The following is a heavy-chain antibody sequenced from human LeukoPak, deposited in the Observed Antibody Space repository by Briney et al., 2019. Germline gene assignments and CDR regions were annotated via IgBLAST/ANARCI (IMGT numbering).Heavy chain of an antibody. Sequence: ASVKVSCKASGYTFTSYDINWVRQATGQGLEWMGWMNPNSGNTGYAQKFQGRVTMTRNTSISTAYMELSSLRSEDTAVYYCARDGYNYYYYYYGVDVWGQGTTVTVSS. V-gene: IGHV1-8*01. CDR3: ARDGYNYYYYYYGVDV. CDR2: MNPNSGNT. J-gene: IGHJ6*02. CDR1: GYTFTSYD. D-gene: IGHD5-24*01.